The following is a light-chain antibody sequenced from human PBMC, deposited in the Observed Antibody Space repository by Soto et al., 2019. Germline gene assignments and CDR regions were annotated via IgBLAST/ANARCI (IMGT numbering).Light chain of an antibody. J-gene: IGKJ1*01. Sequence: EIVLTQSPGTLSLSPGERATLSCRASQSVSSTYLDWYQQKPGQAPRLLIYGASSRATGIPDWFSGSGSGTDFTLTISRLEPEDLAVYYWQQYGSSPWTFGQGTKVEIK. CDR1: QSVSSTY. CDR3: QQYGSSPWT. CDR2: GAS. V-gene: IGKV3-20*01.